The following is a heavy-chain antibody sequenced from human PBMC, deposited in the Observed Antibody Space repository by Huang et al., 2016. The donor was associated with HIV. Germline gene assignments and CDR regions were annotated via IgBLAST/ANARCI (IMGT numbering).Heavy chain of an antibody. J-gene: IGHJ4*02. CDR2: LVPMAGSA. Sequence: QVHLVQSGAEVKKPGSSVKVSCKASGDSFTSLPINWVRQAPGEGIEGSGGLVPMAGSATYAEKFRGQVTMSADESTSTSYMELSRLRSDDTAMYYCATSTPMLGESGGWSGKVVITESVPYVDWGQGTLVTVSS. D-gene: IGHD3-22*01. CDR1: GDSFTSLP. V-gene: IGHV1-69*01. CDR3: ATSTPMLGESGGWSGKVVITESVPYVD.